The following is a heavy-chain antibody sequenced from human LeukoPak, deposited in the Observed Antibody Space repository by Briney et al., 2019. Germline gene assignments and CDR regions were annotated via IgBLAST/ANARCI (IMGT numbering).Heavy chain of an antibody. CDR1: GLIVSNNY. D-gene: IGHD5-18*01. CDR2: LYIGGNT. Sequence: GGSLRLSCAASGLIVSNNYMNWVRQAPGKGLEWVSALYIGGNTYYADSVRGRFTISRDNSKNTLYLQMNSLRAEGTAIYYCTTTAGYNYGQYWGQGTLVTVPS. J-gene: IGHJ4*02. CDR3: TTTAGYNYGQY. V-gene: IGHV3-53*01.